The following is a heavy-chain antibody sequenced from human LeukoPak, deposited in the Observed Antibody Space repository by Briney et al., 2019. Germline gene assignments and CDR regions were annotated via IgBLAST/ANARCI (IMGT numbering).Heavy chain of an antibody. CDR2: INPNSGGT. CDR3: AREGSMVRGVISYYYYYMDV. J-gene: IGHJ6*03. V-gene: IGHV1-2*02. CDR1: GYTFTGYY. Sequence: ASVKVSCKASGYTFTGYYMHWVRQAPGQGLEWMGWINPNSGGTNYAQKFQGRVTMTRDTSISTAYMELSRLRSDDTAVYYCAREGSMVRGVISYYYYYMDVWGKGTTVTVSS. D-gene: IGHD3-10*01.